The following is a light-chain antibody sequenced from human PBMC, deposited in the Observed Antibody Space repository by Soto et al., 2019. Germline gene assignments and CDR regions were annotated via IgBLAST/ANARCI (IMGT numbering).Light chain of an antibody. V-gene: IGLV1-40*01. J-gene: IGLJ1*01. CDR1: SSNIGAGYD. CDR2: GNS. Sequence: QSVLTQPPSVSGAPGQRVTISCTGSSSNIGAGYDVHWYQQLPGTAPKLLIYGNSNRPSGVPDRVSGSKSGTSASLAITGLQAEDEADYYCQSYDNRLSGYVFGTGTKVTVL. CDR3: QSYDNRLSGYV.